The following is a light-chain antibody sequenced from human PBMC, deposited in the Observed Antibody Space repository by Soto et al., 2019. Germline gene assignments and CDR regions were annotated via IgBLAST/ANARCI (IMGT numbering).Light chain of an antibody. V-gene: IGKV3-15*01. J-gene: IGKJ5*01. CDR1: QGIRHY. CDR2: GAS. Sequence: MTQSPSSLSASVGDRVTITCRASQGIRHYLSWYQQKPGQAPRLFIYGASTRATGIPARFSGSGSGTEFTLTIRSLQSEDFAIYYCQQYNNWPPITFGQGTRLEIK. CDR3: QQYNNWPPIT.